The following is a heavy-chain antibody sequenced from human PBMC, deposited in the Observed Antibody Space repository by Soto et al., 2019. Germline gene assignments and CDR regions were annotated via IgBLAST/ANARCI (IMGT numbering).Heavy chain of an antibody. CDR1: GGTFSSYA. CDR2: IIPIFGTA. CDR3: ARDSAAAAVRYYYYGMDV. V-gene: IGHV1-69*12. D-gene: IGHD6-13*01. J-gene: IGHJ6*02. Sequence: QVQLVQSGAEVKKPGSSVKVSCKASGGTFSSYAISWVRQAPGQGLEWMGGIIPIFGTANYAQKFQGRVTITADESTSTAYMELSSLRSVDTAVYYCARDSAAAAVRYYYYGMDVWGQGTTVTVSS.